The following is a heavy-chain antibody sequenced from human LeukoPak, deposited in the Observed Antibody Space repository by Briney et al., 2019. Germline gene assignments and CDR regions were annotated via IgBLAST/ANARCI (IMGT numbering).Heavy chain of an antibody. V-gene: IGHV3-7*01. D-gene: IGHD3-22*01. CDR3: ARDLYRIVVVPHYFDY. J-gene: IGHJ4*02. CDR1: GFTFSNYW. Sequence: GGSLRLSCAASGFTFSNYWMSRVRQAPGKGLEWVANIKEDGSEKYYVDSVKGRFTISRDNAKKSLYLQMNSLRAEDTAVYYCARDLYRIVVVPHYFDYWGQGTPVTVSS. CDR2: IKEDGSEK.